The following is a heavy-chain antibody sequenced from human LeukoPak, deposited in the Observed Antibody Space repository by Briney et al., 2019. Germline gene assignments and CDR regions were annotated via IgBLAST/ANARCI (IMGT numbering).Heavy chain of an antibody. CDR2: ISGSGGST. D-gene: IGHD2-2*01. Sequence: GGSLRPSCAASGFTFSSYAMSWVRQAPGKGLEWVSAISGSGGSTYYADSVKGRFTISRDNSKNTLYLQMNSLRAEDTAVYYCAKDALYCSSTSCHEADYYYGMDVWGQGTTVTVSS. CDR3: AKDALYCSSTSCHEADYYYGMDV. CDR1: GFTFSSYA. V-gene: IGHV3-23*01. J-gene: IGHJ6*02.